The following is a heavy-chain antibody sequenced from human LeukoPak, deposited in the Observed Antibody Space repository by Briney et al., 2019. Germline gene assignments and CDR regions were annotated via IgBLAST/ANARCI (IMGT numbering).Heavy chain of an antibody. CDR3: ASATTYYYDSSGYCWFDP. CDR2: INHGGST. Sequence: PSETLSLTCAVYGGSFSGYYWSWIRQPPGKGLEWMGEINHGGSTNYNPSLKSRVTISVDTSKNQFSLKLSSVTAADTAVYYCASATTYYYDSSGYCWFDPWGQGTLVTVSS. D-gene: IGHD3-22*01. J-gene: IGHJ5*02. V-gene: IGHV4-34*01. CDR1: GGSFSGYY.